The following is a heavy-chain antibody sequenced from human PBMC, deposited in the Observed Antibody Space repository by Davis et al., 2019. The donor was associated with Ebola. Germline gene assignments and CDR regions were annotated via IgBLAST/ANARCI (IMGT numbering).Heavy chain of an antibody. D-gene: IGHD6-13*01. Sequence: GGSLRLSCAASGFTFDDYAMHWVRQAPGKGLEWVSGISWNSGSIGYADSVKGRFTISRDNAKNSLYLQMNSLRAEDTALYYCAKDSYSSSGPFDYWGQGTLVTVSS. J-gene: IGHJ4*02. CDR1: GFTFDDYA. V-gene: IGHV3-9*01. CDR2: ISWNSGSI. CDR3: AKDSYSSSGPFDY.